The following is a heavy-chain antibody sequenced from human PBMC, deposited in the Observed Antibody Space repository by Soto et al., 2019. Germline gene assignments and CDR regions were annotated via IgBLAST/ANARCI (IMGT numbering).Heavy chain of an antibody. V-gene: IGHV1-3*01. CDR1: GYTFTSYA. D-gene: IGHD3-3*01. J-gene: IGHJ6*01. CDR3: AIPYYDFWSGTSPYYYYGMDV. Sequence: ASVKVSCKASGYTFTSYAMHWVRQAPGQRLEWMGWINAGNGNTKYSQKFQGRVTITRDTSASTAYMELSSLRSEDTAVYYCAIPYYDFWSGTSPYYYYGMDVWGQGTTVTVSS. CDR2: INAGNGNT.